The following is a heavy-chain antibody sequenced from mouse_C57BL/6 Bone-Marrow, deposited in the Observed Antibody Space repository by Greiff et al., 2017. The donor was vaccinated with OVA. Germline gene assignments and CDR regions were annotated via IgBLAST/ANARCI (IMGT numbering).Heavy chain of an antibody. V-gene: IGHV1-82*01. Sequence: VQLQESGPELVKPGASVKISCKASGYAFSSSWMNWVKQRPGKGLEWIGRIYPGDGDTNYNGKFKGKATLTADKSSSTAYMQLSSLTSEDSAVYFCARGTTVAPFDYWGQGTTLTVSS. D-gene: IGHD1-1*01. CDR2: IYPGDGDT. CDR1: GYAFSSSW. CDR3: ARGTTVAPFDY. J-gene: IGHJ2*01.